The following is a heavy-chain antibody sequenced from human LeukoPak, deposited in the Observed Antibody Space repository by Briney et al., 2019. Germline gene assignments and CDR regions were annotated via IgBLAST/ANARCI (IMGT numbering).Heavy chain of an antibody. CDR1: GLTLSSYA. CDR2: ISGSGGNT. CDR3: AKFPAEAPGD. J-gene: IGHJ4*02. Sequence: PGGSLRLSRAASGLTLSSYAMSWVRQAPGKGLEWVSGISGSGGNTYYADSVKGRFTISRDNSKNTLYLQMNSLRAEDTAVYYCAKFPAEAPGDWGQGTLVTVSS. V-gene: IGHV3-23*01. D-gene: IGHD6-6*01.